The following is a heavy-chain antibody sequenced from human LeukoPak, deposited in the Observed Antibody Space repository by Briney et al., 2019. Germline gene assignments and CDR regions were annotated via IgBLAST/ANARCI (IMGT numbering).Heavy chain of an antibody. D-gene: IGHD5-24*01. CDR2: MNPNSGNT. CDR1: GYTFTSYD. Sequence: ASVKVSCKASGYTFTSYDINWVRQATGQGLEWMGWMNPNSGNTGYAQKFQGRVTITRNTSISTAYMELSSLRSEDTAVYYCARAEMATIGGLHVAFDIWGQGTMVTVSS. CDR3: ARAEMATIGGLHVAFDI. V-gene: IGHV1-8*03. J-gene: IGHJ3*02.